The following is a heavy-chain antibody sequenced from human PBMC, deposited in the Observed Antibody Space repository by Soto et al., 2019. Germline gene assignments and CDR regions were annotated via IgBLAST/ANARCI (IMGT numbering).Heavy chain of an antibody. CDR1: GFSLSTSGVG. J-gene: IGHJ4*02. Sequence: QITLKESGPTLVKPTQTLTLTCTFSGFSLSTSGVGVGWIRQPPGKALEWLALIYWDDDKRYSPSLQSRLTXTXVASKNQVVPTMTNMDPVDTATYYCAHTMAPRIFDYWGQGTLVTVSS. CDR3: AHTMAPRIFDY. CDR2: IYWDDDK. V-gene: IGHV2-5*02.